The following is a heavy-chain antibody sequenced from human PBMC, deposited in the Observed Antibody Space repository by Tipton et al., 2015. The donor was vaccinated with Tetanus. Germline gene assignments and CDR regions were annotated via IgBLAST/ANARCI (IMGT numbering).Heavy chain of an antibody. D-gene: IGHD4-17*01. CDR2: INPSGGST. CDR1: GYTFTSYG. V-gene: IGHV1-46*01. CDR3: ARDRGHGDYSFYFDY. Sequence: QLVQSGAEVKKPGASVKVSCKASGYTFTSYGISWVRQAPGQGLEWMGIINPSGGSTSYAQKFQGRVTMTRDTSTSTVYMELSSLRSEDTAVYYCARDRGHGDYSFYFDYWGQGTLVTVSS. J-gene: IGHJ4*02.